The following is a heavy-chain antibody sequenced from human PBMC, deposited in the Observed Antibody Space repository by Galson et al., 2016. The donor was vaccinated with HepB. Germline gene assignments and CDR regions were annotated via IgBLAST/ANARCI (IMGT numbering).Heavy chain of an antibody. CDR2: IWYDGSNK. Sequence: SLRLSCAASGFTFSSYGMHWVRQAPGKGLEWVAVIWYDGSNKYYADSVKGRFTISRDNSKNTLYLQMNSLRAEDTAVYYCARDHRASYDSYGPSGYWGQGTLVTVSS. CDR3: ARDHRASYDSYGPSGY. D-gene: IGHD3-22*01. J-gene: IGHJ4*02. CDR1: GFTFSSYG. V-gene: IGHV3-33*01.